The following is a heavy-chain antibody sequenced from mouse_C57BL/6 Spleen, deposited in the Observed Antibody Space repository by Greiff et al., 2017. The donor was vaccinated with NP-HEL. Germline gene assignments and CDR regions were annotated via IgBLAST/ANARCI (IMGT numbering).Heavy chain of an antibody. CDR3: ARDRAYRGDYYAMDY. V-gene: IGHV5-16*01. D-gene: IGHD3-3*01. CDR1: GFTFSDYY. J-gene: IGHJ4*01. Sequence: EVHLVESEGGLVQPGSSMKLSCTASGFTFSDYYMAWVRQVPEKGLEWVANINYDGSSTYYLDSLKSRFIISRDNAKNILYLQMSSLKSEDTATYYCARDRAYRGDYYAMDYWGQGTSVTVSS. CDR2: INYDGSST.